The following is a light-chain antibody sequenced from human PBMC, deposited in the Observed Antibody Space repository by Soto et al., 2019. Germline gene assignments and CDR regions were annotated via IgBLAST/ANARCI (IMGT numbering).Light chain of an antibody. V-gene: IGKV1-5*01. CDR3: QQYNSYSGPLP. CDR2: DAS. CDR1: QSISSW. J-gene: IGKJ4*01. Sequence: DIQMTQSPSALSASVGDRVTITCRASQSISSWLAWYQQKPGKAPKLLIYDASSLESGVPSRFSGSGSGTEFTLTISSLQPDDFATYYCQQYNSYSGPLPFGGGPKVDIK.